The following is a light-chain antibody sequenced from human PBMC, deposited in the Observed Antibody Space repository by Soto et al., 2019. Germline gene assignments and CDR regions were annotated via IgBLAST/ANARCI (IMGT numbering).Light chain of an antibody. CDR2: GAS. Sequence: EIVLTQSPGTLSLSPGERATLSCRASQSVSSSYLAWYQQKPGQAPRLLIYGASSRATGIPDRFSGSGSGTYFTLTISRLEPKDFAVYSCQQYGSSPPYTFGQGTKLEVK. V-gene: IGKV3-20*01. CDR3: QQYGSSPPYT. CDR1: QSVSSSY. J-gene: IGKJ2*01.